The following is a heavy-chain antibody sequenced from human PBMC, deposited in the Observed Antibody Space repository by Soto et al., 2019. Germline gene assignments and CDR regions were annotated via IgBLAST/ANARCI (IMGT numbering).Heavy chain of an antibody. Sequence: ASETLSLTCTVSGGSISSYYWSWIRQPPGKGLEWIGYIYYSGSTNYNPSPKSRVTISVDTSKNQFSLKLSSVTAADTAVYYCARDTIAAAGNYYYYYGMDVWGQGTTVTVSS. D-gene: IGHD6-13*01. CDR3: ARDTIAAAGNYYYYYGMDV. CDR2: IYYSGST. J-gene: IGHJ6*02. CDR1: GGSISSYY. V-gene: IGHV4-59*01.